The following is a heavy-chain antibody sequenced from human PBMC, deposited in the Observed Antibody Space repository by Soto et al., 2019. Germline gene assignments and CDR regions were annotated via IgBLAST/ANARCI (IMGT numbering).Heavy chain of an antibody. V-gene: IGHV3-66*01. CDR3: AARAGAAPR. Sequence: VQLVESGGGLVQPGGSLRLSCAASGFTVGNNYMNWVRQAPGKGLEWASVIYSGGRTDYADSVKGRFTISRDSTKNTLFLQMNSLRAEDTAIYYCAARAGAAPRWGQGTLVTVSS. J-gene: IGHJ4*02. CDR2: IYSGGRT. D-gene: IGHD6-19*01. CDR1: GFTVGNNY.